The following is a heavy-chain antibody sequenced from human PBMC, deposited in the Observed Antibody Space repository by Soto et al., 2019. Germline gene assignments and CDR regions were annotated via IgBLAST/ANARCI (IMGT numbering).Heavy chain of an antibody. CDR2: INPSGEHA. D-gene: IGHD2-15*01. J-gene: IGHJ4*02. V-gene: IGHV1-46*02. CDR3: ARISCKGGSCYFDFDH. Sequence: ASVKVSCKASGYSFKDHYMHWVRQAPGRGLEWVGIINPSGEHANYAQQFRGRVAMTRDTSTSTAYMELRSLRSEDTAVYFCARISCKGGSCYFDFDHWGQGTLVTVSS. CDR1: GYSFKDHY.